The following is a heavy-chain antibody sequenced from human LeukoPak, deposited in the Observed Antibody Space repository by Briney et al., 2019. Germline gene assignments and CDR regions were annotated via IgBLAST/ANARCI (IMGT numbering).Heavy chain of an antibody. CDR2: IIPIFGTA. D-gene: IGHD1-20*01. CDR1: GGTFSSYA. Sequence: SVKVSCKASGGTFSSYAISWVRQAPGQGLEWMGGIIPIFGTANYAQKFQGRVTVTASESTSTAYMELSSLRSEDTAVYYCARDLGLTGAGYYYYMDVWGKGTTVTVSS. J-gene: IGHJ6*03. CDR3: ARDLGLTGAGYYYYMDV. V-gene: IGHV1-69*01.